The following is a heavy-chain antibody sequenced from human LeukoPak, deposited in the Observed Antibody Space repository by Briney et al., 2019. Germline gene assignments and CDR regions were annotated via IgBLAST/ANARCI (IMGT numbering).Heavy chain of an antibody. J-gene: IGHJ4*02. D-gene: IGHD2-8*01. CDR3: AKGGVSYTYYFDC. CDR2: ISGSGAST. CDR1: GFTFSKYT. Sequence: GGSLRLSCVASGFTFSKYTMSWVRQAPGKGLEWVSGISGSGASTYSADFVKGRFTISRDTSKNTLYLQLNSLRAEDTAVYYCAKGGVSYTYYFDCWGQGTLVTVSS. V-gene: IGHV3-23*01.